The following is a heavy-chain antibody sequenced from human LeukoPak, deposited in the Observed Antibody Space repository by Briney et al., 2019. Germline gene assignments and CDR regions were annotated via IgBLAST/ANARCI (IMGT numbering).Heavy chain of an antibody. V-gene: IGHV3-23*01. CDR1: GFTFSSYA. Sequence: GGSLRLSCAASGFTFSSYAMSWVRQAPGKGLEWASAISGSGGSTYYADSVKGRFTISRDNSENTLYLQMNSLRAEDTAVYYCATDTEMATIGTRDYWGQGTLVTVSS. J-gene: IGHJ4*02. CDR2: ISGSGGST. CDR3: ATDTEMATIGTRDY. D-gene: IGHD1-1*01.